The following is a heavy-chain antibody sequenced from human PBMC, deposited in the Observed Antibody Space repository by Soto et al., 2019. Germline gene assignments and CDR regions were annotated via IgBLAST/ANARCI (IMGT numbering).Heavy chain of an antibody. CDR2: IYYSGNT. D-gene: IGHD5-18*01. Sequence: SGTLSLTCIVSGGSISSNDFYWSWIRQHPGKGLEWIGYIYYSGNTYYNPSLKSRVTILVDTSKNQFSLKVSSVTAADTAVYYFARRYGSCFDYWCQGTLVTFSS. CDR3: ARRYGSCFDY. CDR1: GGSISSNDFY. V-gene: IGHV4-31*03. J-gene: IGHJ4*02.